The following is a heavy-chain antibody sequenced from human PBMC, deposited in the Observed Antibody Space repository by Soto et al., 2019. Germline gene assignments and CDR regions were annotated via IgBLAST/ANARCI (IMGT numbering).Heavy chain of an antibody. J-gene: IGHJ5*02. CDR1: GGSISSGGYS. CDR2: IYVSWNT. D-gene: IGHD1-1*01. V-gene: IGHV4-30-2*01. Sequence: PSETLSLTCAVSGGSISSGGYSWSWIRQPPGKGLEWIGYIYVSWNTYYNPSLKSRVTISVDRSKNQFSLKLTSVTAADTAVYYCGRRRCLVSPGANDWFERWGQRTTVTGS. CDR3: GRRRCLVSPGANDWFER.